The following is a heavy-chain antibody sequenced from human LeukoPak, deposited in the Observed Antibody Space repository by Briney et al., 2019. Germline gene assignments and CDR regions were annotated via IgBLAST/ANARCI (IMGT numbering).Heavy chain of an antibody. CDR3: ARVTENYGSGRRHNYYYYYMDV. CDR2: INHSWST. CDR1: GYSISNNFY. Sequence: SETLSLTCTVSGYSISNNFYWAWIRQSPGKGLEWIVSINHSWSTYYNPSLKSRVTISVDTSKNQFSLKLTSVTAADTAVYYCARVTENYGSGRRHNYYYYYMDVWGKGTTVTISS. J-gene: IGHJ6*03. D-gene: IGHD3-10*01. V-gene: IGHV4-38-2*02.